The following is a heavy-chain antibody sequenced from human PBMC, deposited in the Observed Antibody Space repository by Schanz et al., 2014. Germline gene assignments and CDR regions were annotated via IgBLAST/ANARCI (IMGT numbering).Heavy chain of an antibody. J-gene: IGHJ6*02. V-gene: IGHV1-8*02. D-gene: IGHD3-10*01. CDR1: GYSFISHA. CDR2: MNPNSGDT. CDR3: ARAKRFGDMDV. Sequence: QVQLVQSGAEVKKPGSSVKVSCKASGYSFISHAIHWVRQAPGQGLEWMGWMNPNSGDTGYPRKFQDRVTMTRNTSISTAYMELNSLRSDDTAVYYCARAKRFGDMDVWGQGTTVTVSS.